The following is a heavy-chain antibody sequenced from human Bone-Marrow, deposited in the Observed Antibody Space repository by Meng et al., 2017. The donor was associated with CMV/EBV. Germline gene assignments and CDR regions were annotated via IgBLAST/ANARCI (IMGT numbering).Heavy chain of an antibody. J-gene: IGHJ5*02. CDR3: ASYTYYDFWSGYYFDQPANWFDP. V-gene: IGHV4-59*12. D-gene: IGHD3-3*01. Sequence: GSLRLSCTVSGGSISSYYWSWIRQPTGKGLEWVGYISNSGNTNYNPSLSRRVTISVDTSKNQFSLKLSSVTAADTAVYYCASYTYYDFWSGYYFDQPANWFDPWGQGTLVTVSS. CDR2: ISNSGNT. CDR1: GGSISSYY.